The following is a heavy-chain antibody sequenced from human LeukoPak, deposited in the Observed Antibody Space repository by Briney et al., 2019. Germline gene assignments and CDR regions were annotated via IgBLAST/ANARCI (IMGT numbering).Heavy chain of an antibody. Sequence: PSETLSLTXTVSGGSISSYYWSWIRQPAGERLEWIGRIYTDGAIYYNPSLKSRVTISLGTSKNHFSLKLTSVTAADTAVYYCAREAVSGPFEYWGQGTLVTVSS. V-gene: IGHV4-4*07. CDR3: AREAVSGPFEY. CDR1: GGSISSYY. D-gene: IGHD6-19*01. CDR2: IYTDGAI. J-gene: IGHJ4*02.